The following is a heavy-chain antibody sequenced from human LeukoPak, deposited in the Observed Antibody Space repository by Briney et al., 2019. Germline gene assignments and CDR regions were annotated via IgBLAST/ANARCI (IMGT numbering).Heavy chain of an antibody. CDR2: ISWNSGSI. Sequence: GGSLRLSCAASGFTFDDYAMHWVRQAPGKGLEWVSGISWNSGSIGYADSVKGRFTISRDNAKNSLYLQMNSLRAEDTALYYCAKDRGYSSSWYMFDYWGQGTLVTVSS. J-gene: IGHJ4*02. CDR1: GFTFDDYA. D-gene: IGHD6-13*01. V-gene: IGHV3-9*01. CDR3: AKDRGYSSSWYMFDY.